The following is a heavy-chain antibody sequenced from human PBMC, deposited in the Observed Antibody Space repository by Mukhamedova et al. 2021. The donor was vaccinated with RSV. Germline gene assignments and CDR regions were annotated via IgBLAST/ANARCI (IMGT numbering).Heavy chain of an antibody. D-gene: IGHD5-12*01. CDR3: ARDRGGYDFGDY. V-gene: IGHV3-48*02. Sequence: AEYMGGGFTISRDNAKNSLYLQMNSLRDEDTAVYYGARDRGGYDFGDYWGQGTRVTVSS. J-gene: IGHJ4*02.